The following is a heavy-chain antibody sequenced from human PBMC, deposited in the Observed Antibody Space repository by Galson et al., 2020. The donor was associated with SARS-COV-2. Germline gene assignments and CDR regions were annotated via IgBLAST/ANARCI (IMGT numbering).Heavy chain of an antibody. CDR3: ARDVNHGLDY. J-gene: IGHJ4*02. D-gene: IGHD2-8*01. Sequence: ATVKVSCKASGYTFTNYGISWVRQAPGQAHAWMGWISADTGNTDYAQKLLDRVTMTRDTSTGTAYMELGGLKSDDTAVYYCARDVNHGLDYWGQGTLVTVSS. V-gene: IGHV1-18*01. CDR1: GYTFTNYG. CDR2: ISADTGNT.